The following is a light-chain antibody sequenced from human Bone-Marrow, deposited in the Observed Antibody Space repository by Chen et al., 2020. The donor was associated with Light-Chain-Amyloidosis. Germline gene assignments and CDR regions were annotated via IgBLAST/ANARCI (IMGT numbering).Light chain of an antibody. CDR2: DDS. CDR1: NIGSTS. J-gene: IGLJ3*02. V-gene: IGLV3-21*02. CDR3: QVWDRSSDRPV. Sequence: SSVLTPPSSVSVAPAQPATIPCGGNNIGSTSVHWYQQPPGQAPLLVVTDDSSRPSGIPERLSGSNSGNTATLTISRVEAGDEADYYCQVWDRSSDRPVFGGGTKLTVL.